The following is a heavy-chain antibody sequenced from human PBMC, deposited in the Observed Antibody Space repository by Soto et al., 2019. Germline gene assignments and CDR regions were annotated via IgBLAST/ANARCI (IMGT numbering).Heavy chain of an antibody. V-gene: IGHV3-23*01. CDR1: GFTFNNYA. J-gene: IGHJ4*02. CDR3: AKVIVVIAAAGDYFDS. CDR2: ISGSGGST. D-gene: IGHD2-15*01. Sequence: EVQLLESGGGLVQPGGSLRLSCAASGFTFNNYAMTWVRQAPGKGLEWVSVISGSGGSTHYADSVQGRFSISRDNSKNTVYLQMNSLGVEDTALYYCAKVIVVIAAAGDYFDSRGQGTLVTVSS.